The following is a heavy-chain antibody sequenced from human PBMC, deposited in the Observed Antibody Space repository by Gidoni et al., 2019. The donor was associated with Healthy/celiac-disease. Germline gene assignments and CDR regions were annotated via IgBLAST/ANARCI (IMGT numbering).Heavy chain of an antibody. CDR1: GFPFSSYS. Sequence: EVQLVESGGGLFKPGGSLRLSCAASGFPFSSYSMNWFRQAPGKGMEWVSSIGSSSSYIYYADSVKGRFTIARDNAKNSLYLQMNSLRAEDTAVYYCARGTMVRGVMGPFDYWGQGTLVTVSS. J-gene: IGHJ4*02. CDR3: ARGTMVRGVMGPFDY. D-gene: IGHD3-10*01. V-gene: IGHV3-21*01. CDR2: IGSSSSYI.